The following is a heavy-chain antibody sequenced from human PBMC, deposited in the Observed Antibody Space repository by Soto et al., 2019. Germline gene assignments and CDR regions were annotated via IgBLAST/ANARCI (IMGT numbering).Heavy chain of an antibody. CDR3: ARGPLGEGVHFDY. J-gene: IGHJ4*02. CDR1: GFTFSSYA. V-gene: IGHV3-23*01. Sequence: GGSLRLSCAASGFTFSSYAMSWVRQAPGKGLEWVSAISGSGGSTYYADSVKGRFTISRDNSKNTLYLQMNSLRAEDTAVYYCARGPLGEGVHFDYWGQGTLVTVSS. D-gene: IGHD4-17*01. CDR2: ISGSGGST.